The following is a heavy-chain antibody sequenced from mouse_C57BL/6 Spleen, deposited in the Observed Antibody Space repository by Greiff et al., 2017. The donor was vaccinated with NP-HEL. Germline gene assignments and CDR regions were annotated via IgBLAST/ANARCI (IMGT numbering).Heavy chain of an antibody. Sequence: EVHLVEPGGGLVKPGGSLKLSCAASGFTFSDYGMHWVRQAPEKGLEWVAYISSGSSTIYYADTVKGRFTISRDNATNTVFLQMTSLRWEDAAMYYCARTAMDYWGQGTSVTVSS. CDR3: ARTAMDY. CDR2: ISSGSSTI. CDR1: GFTFSDYG. J-gene: IGHJ4*01. V-gene: IGHV5-17*01.